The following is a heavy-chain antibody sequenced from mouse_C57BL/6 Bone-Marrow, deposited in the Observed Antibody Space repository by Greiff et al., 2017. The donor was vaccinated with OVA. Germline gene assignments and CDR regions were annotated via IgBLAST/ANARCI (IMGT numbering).Heavy chain of an antibody. D-gene: IGHD2-4*01. CDR2: IGPGSGST. V-gene: IGHV1-77*01. Sequence: QVQLQQPGAELVKPGASVKISCKASGYTFTDYYINWVKQRPGQGLEWIGKIGPGSGSTYYNEKFKGKATLTADKSSSTAYMQLSSLTAEDSAVYLCARWDYDGFAYWGQGTLVTVSA. J-gene: IGHJ3*01. CDR3: ARWDYDGFAY. CDR1: GYTFTDYY.